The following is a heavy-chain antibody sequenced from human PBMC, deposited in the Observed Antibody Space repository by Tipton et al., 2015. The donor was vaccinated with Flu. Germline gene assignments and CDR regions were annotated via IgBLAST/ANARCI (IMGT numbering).Heavy chain of an antibody. V-gene: IGHV4-4*07. D-gene: IGHD2-2*01. CDR1: GSSISGYY. Sequence: GLVKPSETLSLTCTVSGSSISGYYWSWFRQPPGKGLEWIGRIYASGSTTYNPSLKSRVTMSLDTSKNQFSLKLSSVTAADTAVYYCARDVAAVPAAIRDWGQGTLVTVSS. CDR2: IYASGST. CDR3: ARDVAAVPAAIRD. J-gene: IGHJ4*02.